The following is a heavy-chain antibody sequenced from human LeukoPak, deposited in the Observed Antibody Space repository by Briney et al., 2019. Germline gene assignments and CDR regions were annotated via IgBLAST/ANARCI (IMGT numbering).Heavy chain of an antibody. CDR3: ARVRELLRYDFDY. CDR2: ISYDGSNK. D-gene: IGHD1-26*01. J-gene: IGHJ4*02. CDR1: GFTFSSYA. V-gene: IGHV3-30*04. Sequence: GGSLRLSCAASGFTFSSYAMHWVRQAPGKGLEWVAVISYDGSNKYYADSVKGRFTISRDNSKNTLYLQMNSLRAEDTAVYYCARVRELLRYDFDYWGQGTLVTVSS.